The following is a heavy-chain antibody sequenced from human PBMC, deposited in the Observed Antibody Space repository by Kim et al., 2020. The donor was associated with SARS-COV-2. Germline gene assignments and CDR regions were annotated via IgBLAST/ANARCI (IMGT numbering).Heavy chain of an antibody. Sequence: SETLSLTCTVSGGSISSSSYYWGWIRQPPGKGLEWIGSIYYSGSTYYNPSLKSRVTISVDTSKNQFSLKLSSVTAADTAVYYCARLAWGADYYGSGIKKAYYFDYWGQGTLVTVSS. CDR3: ARLAWGADYYGSGIKKAYYFDY. V-gene: IGHV4-39*01. CDR1: GGSISSSSYY. D-gene: IGHD3-10*01. CDR2: IYYSGST. J-gene: IGHJ4*02.